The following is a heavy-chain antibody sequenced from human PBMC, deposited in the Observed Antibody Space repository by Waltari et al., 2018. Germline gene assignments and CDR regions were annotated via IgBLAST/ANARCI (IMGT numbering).Heavy chain of an antibody. V-gene: IGHV3-74*01. Sequence: MDWGRQAPGKGLGWVARSKIDESGTSYADSGKGRFTISRDNTKNTLYLQMNSLRAEDTAVYYCARSCGLRCHWFDPWGQGTLVTVSS. D-gene: IGHD4-17*01. J-gene: IGHJ5*02. CDR2: SKIDESGT. CDR3: ARSCGLRCHWFDP.